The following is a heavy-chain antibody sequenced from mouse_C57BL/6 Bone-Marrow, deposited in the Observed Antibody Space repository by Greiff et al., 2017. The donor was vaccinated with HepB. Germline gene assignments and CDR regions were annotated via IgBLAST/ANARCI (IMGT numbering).Heavy chain of an antibody. CDR2: ISDGGSYT. CDR3: ARDEDYDGTSFDY. CDR1: GFTFSSYA. Sequence: EVHLVESGGGLVKPGGSLKLSCAASGFTFSSYAMSWVRQTPEKRLEWVATISDGGSYTYYPDNVKGRFTISRDNAKNNLYLQMSHLKSEDTAMYYCARDEDYDGTSFDYWGQGTTLTVSS. D-gene: IGHD2-4*01. J-gene: IGHJ2*01. V-gene: IGHV5-4*01.